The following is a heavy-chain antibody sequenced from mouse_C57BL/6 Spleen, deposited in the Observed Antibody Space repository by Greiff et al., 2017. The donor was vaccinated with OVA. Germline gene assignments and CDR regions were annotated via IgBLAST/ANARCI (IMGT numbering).Heavy chain of an antibody. CDR3: EREGLRAIAY. D-gene: IGHD1-1*01. CDR2: IDPSDSYT. Sequence: VQLQQPGAELVRPGTSVKLSCKASGYTFTSYWMNWVKQRPGQGLEWIGVIDPSDSYTNYNQKFKGKATLTVDTSSSTAYMQLSSLTSEDSAVYYSEREGLRAIAYWGQGALVTVAA. J-gene: IGHJ3*01. V-gene: IGHV1-59*01. CDR1: GYTFTSYW.